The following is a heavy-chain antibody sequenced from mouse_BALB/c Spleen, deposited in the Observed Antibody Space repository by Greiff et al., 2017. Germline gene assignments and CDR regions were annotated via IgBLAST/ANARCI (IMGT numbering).Heavy chain of an antibody. CDR2: ISDGGSYT. Sequence: EVMLVESGGGLVKPGGSLKLSCAASGFTFSDYYMYWVRQTPEKRLEWVATISDGGSYTYYPDSVKGRFTIPRDNAKNNVYLQMSSLKSEDTAMYYGGRGGNAWYFDVWGAGTTVTVSS. V-gene: IGHV5-4*02. CDR3: GRGGNAWYFDV. CDR1: GFTFSDYY. J-gene: IGHJ1*01.